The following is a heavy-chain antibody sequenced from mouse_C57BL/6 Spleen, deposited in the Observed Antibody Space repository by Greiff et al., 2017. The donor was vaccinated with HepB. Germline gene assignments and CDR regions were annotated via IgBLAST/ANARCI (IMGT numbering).Heavy chain of an antibody. J-gene: IGHJ2*01. Sequence: QVQLQQPGAELVKPGASVKLSCKASGYTFTSYWMHWVKQRPGRGLEWIGRIVPNSGGTKYNEKFKSKATLTVDKPSSTAYMQLSSLTSEDSAVYYCARSITTVVAGGYFDYWGQGTTLTVSS. V-gene: IGHV1-72*01. CDR3: ARSITTVVAGGYFDY. D-gene: IGHD1-1*01. CDR2: IVPNSGGT. CDR1: GYTFTSYW.